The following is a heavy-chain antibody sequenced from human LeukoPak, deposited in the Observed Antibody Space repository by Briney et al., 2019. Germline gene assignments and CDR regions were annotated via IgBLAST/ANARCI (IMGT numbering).Heavy chain of an antibody. CDR2: IYHSGST. CDR1: GGSISSGGYY. CDR3: ARGDDSSGLYYFDY. Sequence: SETLSLTCTVSGGSISSGGYYWSWIRQPPGKGLEWIGYIYHSGSTYYNPSPKSRVTISVDRSKNQFSLKLSSVTAADTAVYYCARGDDSSGLYYFDYWGQGTLVTVSS. V-gene: IGHV4-30-2*01. D-gene: IGHD3-22*01. J-gene: IGHJ4*02.